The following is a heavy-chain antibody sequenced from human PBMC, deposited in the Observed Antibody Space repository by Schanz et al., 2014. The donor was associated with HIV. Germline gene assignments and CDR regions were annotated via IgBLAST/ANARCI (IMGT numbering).Heavy chain of an antibody. CDR3: AKADEIRHFDWYHPPFDS. V-gene: IGHV3-23*01. Sequence: EVQLLESGGGLVQPGGSLRLSCAASGFAFSNFAMSWVRQAPGKGLEWVSSISGSGVSTFYAGSVKGRFAISRDKSKNTLYLQMNSLRVEDTAVYYCAKADEIRHFDWYHPPFDSWGQGTLVTVSS. CDR2: ISGSGVST. CDR1: GFAFSNFA. D-gene: IGHD3-9*01. J-gene: IGHJ4*02.